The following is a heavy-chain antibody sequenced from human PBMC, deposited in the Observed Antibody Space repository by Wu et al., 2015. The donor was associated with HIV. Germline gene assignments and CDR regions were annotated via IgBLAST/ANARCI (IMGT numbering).Heavy chain of an antibody. CDR2: INPDTGDT. D-gene: IGHD3-16*01. CDR3: ARDWQFHVVFGDFYMDV. J-gene: IGHJ6*03. Sequence: QSQLVQSGAELKRPGASVKVSCKASGYTFPNYGISWVRQAPGQGLEWMGWINPDTGDTNYAETFKGRVTMTRDTSISTVYMVLTSLKFNDTAIYYCARDWQFHVVFGDFYMDVWGNGTTVIVSS. V-gene: IGHV1-18*01. CDR1: GYTFPNYG.